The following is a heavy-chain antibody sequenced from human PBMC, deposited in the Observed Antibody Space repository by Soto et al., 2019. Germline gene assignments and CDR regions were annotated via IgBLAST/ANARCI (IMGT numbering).Heavy chain of an antibody. CDR3: ARGGTYYYDSSAYRNFDY. J-gene: IGHJ4*02. CDR2: ISAYNGNT. D-gene: IGHD3-22*01. Sequence: ASVKVSCKASGYTFTSYGISWVRQAPGQGLEWMGWISAYNGNTNYAQKLQGRVTMTTDTSTSTAYMELRSLRSDDTAVYYCARGGTYYYDSSAYRNFDYWGPGTIVTVYS. V-gene: IGHV1-18*04. CDR1: GYTFTSYG.